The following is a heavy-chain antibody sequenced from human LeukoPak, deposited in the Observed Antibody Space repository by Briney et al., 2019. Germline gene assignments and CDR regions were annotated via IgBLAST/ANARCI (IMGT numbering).Heavy chain of an antibody. J-gene: IGHJ3*02. CDR1: GFTFSSYW. Sequence: TGGSLRLSCAGSGFTFSSYWMSWVRQAPGKGLEWVANIKQHGSEKYYVDSVKGRFTITRDDAKNSLYLQMNSLRAEDTAVYYCARGVGAFEIWGQGTMVTVSS. CDR3: ARGVGAFEI. D-gene: IGHD3-3*01. CDR2: IKQHGSEK. V-gene: IGHV3-7*01.